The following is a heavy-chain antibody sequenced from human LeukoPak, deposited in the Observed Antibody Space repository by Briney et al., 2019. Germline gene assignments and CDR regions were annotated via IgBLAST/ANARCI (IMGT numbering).Heavy chain of an antibody. D-gene: IGHD1-14*01. J-gene: IGHJ5*02. V-gene: IGHV3-9*03. Sequence: GGSLRLSCAASGFTFDAYAMHLVRQAPGKGLEWVSGISWNSGSIGYADSVKGRFTISRDNAKNSLYLQMNSLRAEDMALYYCAKDAGQGWFDPWGQGTLVTVSS. CDR3: AKDAGQGWFDP. CDR2: ISWNSGSI. CDR1: GFTFDAYA.